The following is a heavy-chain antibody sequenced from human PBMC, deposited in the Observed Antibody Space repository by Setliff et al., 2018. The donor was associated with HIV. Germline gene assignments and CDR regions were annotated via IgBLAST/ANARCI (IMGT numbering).Heavy chain of an antibody. V-gene: IGHV4-4*02. CDR2: IYHNGNT. CDR3: ARSPLYSGYERYYFDY. Sequence: SETLSLTCAVSGGSISSSNWWSWVRQPPGKGLEWIGEIYHNGNTNYSPSLKNRVTMSVDTSKNQFSLKLSSVSAADTAVYYCARSPLYSGYERYYFDYWGQGTLVTVSS. CDR1: GGSISSSNW. J-gene: IGHJ4*02. D-gene: IGHD5-12*01.